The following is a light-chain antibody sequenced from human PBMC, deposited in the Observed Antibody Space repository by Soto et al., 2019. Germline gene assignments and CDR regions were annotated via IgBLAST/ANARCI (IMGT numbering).Light chain of an antibody. CDR3: QKYNSAPLP. CDR2: AAS. Sequence: DIPMTQSPSSLSASVGDRVIITCRASQGISNYLAWYQQKPGKVPKLLIYAASTLQSGVPSRFSGSGSGTDFTLTISSLQPEDVATYFCQKYNSAPLPFGGGTKVEI. J-gene: IGKJ4*01. V-gene: IGKV1-27*01. CDR1: QGISNY.